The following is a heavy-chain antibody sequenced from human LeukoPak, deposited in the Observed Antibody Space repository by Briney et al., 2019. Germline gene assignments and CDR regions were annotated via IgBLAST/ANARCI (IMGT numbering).Heavy chain of an antibody. V-gene: IGHV1-46*01. D-gene: IGHD6-19*01. J-gene: IGHJ6*03. Sequence: GASVKVSCKASGYTFTNYYMHWVRQAPGQGLELMGVINPSGGSTSYAQKFQGRVTLTRDMSTSTVYMELSSLRSEDTAVFYCARGRSSSSGWLVSEAMSTSYYMDVWGKGTTVTVSS. CDR2: INPSGGST. CDR1: GYTFTNYY. CDR3: ARGRSSSSGWLVSEAMSTSYYMDV.